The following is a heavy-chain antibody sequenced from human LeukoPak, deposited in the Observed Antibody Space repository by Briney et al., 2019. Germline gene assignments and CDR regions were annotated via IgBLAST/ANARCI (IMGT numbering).Heavy chain of an antibody. V-gene: IGHV1-2*02. Sequence: ASVKVSCKASGYTFTGYYMHWVRQAPGQGLEWMGWINPNSGGTNYAQKFQDRVTMTRDMSTSTVYMELSSLRSEDTAVYYCARDNRRNTVTLGHNIVATPVPGDYWGQGTLVTVSS. CDR3: ARDNRRNTVTLGHNIVATPVPGDY. J-gene: IGHJ4*02. D-gene: IGHD5-12*01. CDR2: INPNSGGT. CDR1: GYTFTGYY.